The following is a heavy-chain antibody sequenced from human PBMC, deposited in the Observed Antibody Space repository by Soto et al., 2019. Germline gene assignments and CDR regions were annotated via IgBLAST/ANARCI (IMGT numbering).Heavy chain of an antibody. Sequence: SETLSLTCTVSGGSISSGGYYWSWIRQHPGKGLEWIGYIYYSGSTYYNPSLKSRVTISVDTSKNQFTLKLSSVTAADTAVYYCARHATRSYDYWGQGTLVTVSS. CDR2: IYYSGST. CDR1: GGSISSGGYY. V-gene: IGHV4-31*03. CDR3: ARHATRSYDY. J-gene: IGHJ4*02.